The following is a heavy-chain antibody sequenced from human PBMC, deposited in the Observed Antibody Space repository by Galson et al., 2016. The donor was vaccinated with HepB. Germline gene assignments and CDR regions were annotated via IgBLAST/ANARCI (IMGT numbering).Heavy chain of an antibody. V-gene: IGHV3-30*04. D-gene: IGHD6-6*01. Sequence: SLRLSCAASGFIFTTHAMHWVRQVPGKGLEWVAIISYDGSNQYYADSVKGRFTISRDNSKDTLYLQMNSLRTEDTAVYFCAREKAALDYWGQGTLVTVSS. CDR2: ISYDGSNQ. CDR1: GFIFTTHA. CDR3: AREKAALDY. J-gene: IGHJ4*02.